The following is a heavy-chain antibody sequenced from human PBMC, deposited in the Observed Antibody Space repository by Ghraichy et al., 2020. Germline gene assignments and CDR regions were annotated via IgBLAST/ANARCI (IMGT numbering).Heavy chain of an antibody. J-gene: IGHJ4*02. CDR1: GFTFSNYA. CDR2: VSATGGST. D-gene: IGHD2-15*01. Sequence: GGSLRLSCAASGFTFSNYAMSWVRQAPGKGLQWVSVVSATGGSTYDADSVKGRFTISRDNSKNTLYLQMNSLRAEDTAVYYCAKLGLEGWSPLYCFDNWGQGTLVTVPS. CDR3: AKLGLEGWSPLYCFDN. V-gene: IGHV3-23*01.